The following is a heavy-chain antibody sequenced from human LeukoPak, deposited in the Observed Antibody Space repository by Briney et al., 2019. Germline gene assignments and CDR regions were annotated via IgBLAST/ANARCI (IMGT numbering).Heavy chain of an antibody. V-gene: IGHV1-69*04. D-gene: IGHD2-2*01. Sequence: ASVKVSCKASGGTFSSYAISWVRQAPGQGLEWMGRIIPILGIANYAQKFQGRVTITADESTSTAYMELSSLRSEDTAVYYCAIVVVPAATDYYYYMDVWGKGTTVTVSS. J-gene: IGHJ6*03. CDR1: GGTFSSYA. CDR2: IIPILGIA. CDR3: AIVVVPAATDYYYYMDV.